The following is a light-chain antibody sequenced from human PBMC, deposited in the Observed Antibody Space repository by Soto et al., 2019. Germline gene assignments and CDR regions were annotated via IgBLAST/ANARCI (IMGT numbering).Light chain of an antibody. CDR2: DVS. J-gene: IGLJ3*02. CDR3: SSYTTSNTVL. Sequence: QSALTQPASVSGSPGQSITISCTGSTSDVGAYNHVSWYQHHPGKAPKYMIYDVSNRPSGVSNRFSGSKSGNTASLTISGLQAEDEADDYCSSYTTSNTVLFGGGTKLTVL. V-gene: IGLV2-14*01. CDR1: TSDVGAYNH.